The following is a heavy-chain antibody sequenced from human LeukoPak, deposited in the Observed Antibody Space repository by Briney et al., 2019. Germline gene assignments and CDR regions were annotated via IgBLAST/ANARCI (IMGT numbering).Heavy chain of an antibody. CDR3: ARHSARYYDSGVYFDF. CDR1: GGSFSGYY. J-gene: IGHJ4*02. CDR2: INHSGST. Sequence: SETLSLTCAVYGGSFSGYYWGWIRQPPGKGLEWIGEINHSGSTNYNPSLKSRVPISVDTSKNQFSLKLSSVTAADTAVYFCARHSARYYDSGVYFDFWGQGTLVTVSS. V-gene: IGHV4-34*01. D-gene: IGHD3-10*01.